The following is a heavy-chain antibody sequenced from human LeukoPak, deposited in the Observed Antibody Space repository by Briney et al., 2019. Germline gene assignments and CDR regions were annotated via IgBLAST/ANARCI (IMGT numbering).Heavy chain of an antibody. Sequence: GASVKVSCKASGYTFTSYYMHWVRQAPGQGLEWMGITNPSGGSTSYAQKFQGRVTMTRDTSKSQFSLKLSSVTAADTAIYYCAGGDWSPDLDYWGQGLLVTVSS. CDR3: AGGDWSPDLDY. J-gene: IGHJ4*02. D-gene: IGHD3-9*01. V-gene: IGHV1-46*01. CDR1: GYTFTSYY. CDR2: TNPSGGST.